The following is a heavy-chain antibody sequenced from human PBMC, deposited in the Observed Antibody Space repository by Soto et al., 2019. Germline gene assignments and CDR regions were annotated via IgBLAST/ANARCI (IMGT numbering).Heavy chain of an antibody. J-gene: IGHJ4*02. V-gene: IGHV5-51*01. CDR3: ARQGGEYNTMSDY. D-gene: IGHD3-10*01. Sequence: GESLKISCXGSGYTFSKYWIGWVRQTPGKGLEWMGMIYPGDSDARYSPSFEGQVTFSVDKSINTAYLQWNSLKASDTAMYYCARQGGEYNTMSDYWGQGTLVTVSS. CDR1: GYTFSKYW. CDR2: IYPGDSDA.